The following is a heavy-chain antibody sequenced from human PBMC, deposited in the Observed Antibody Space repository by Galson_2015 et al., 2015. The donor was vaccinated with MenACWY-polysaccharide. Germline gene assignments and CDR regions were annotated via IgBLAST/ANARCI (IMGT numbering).Heavy chain of an antibody. CDR1: GFTFSSYA. V-gene: IGHV3-23*01. Sequence: SLRLSCAASGFTFSSYAMSWVRQAPGKGLEWVSSISGSGGSTYYADSVKGRFTISKDNSKKTLYLQVNGLRAEDTAVYYCAKGRYCGGDCYSLLDFWGQGTLVTVSS. CDR2: ISGSGGST. CDR3: AKGRYCGGDCYSLLDF. D-gene: IGHD2-21*02. J-gene: IGHJ4*02.